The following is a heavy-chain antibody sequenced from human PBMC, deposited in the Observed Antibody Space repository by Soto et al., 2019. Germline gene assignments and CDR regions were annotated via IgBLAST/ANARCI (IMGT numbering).Heavy chain of an antibody. D-gene: IGHD3-10*01. CDR1: GFTFSSYA. CDR2: ISYDGSNK. Sequence: GGSLRLSCAASGFTFSSYAMHWVRQAPGKGLERVAVISYDGSNKYYADSVKGRFTISRDNSKNTLYLQMNSLRAEDTAVYYCARPAFGELLSWFDPWGQGTLVTVSS. J-gene: IGHJ5*02. CDR3: ARPAFGELLSWFDP. V-gene: IGHV3-30-3*01.